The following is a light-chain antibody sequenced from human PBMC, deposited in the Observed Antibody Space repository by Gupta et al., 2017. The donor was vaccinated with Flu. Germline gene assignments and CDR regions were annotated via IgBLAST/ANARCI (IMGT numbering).Light chain of an antibody. J-gene: IGLJ2*01. V-gene: IGLV3-21*02. CDR1: NIGSKS. Sequence: SYVLTQPPSVSVAPGQTARITCGGNNIGSKSVHWYQQKPGQAPVLVVYDDSDRPSGIPERFSGSNSGNTATLTIXRXEAGDEXDYYWQVWDSSRDHGVFGGGTKMTVL. CDR2: DDS. CDR3: QVWDSSRDHGV.